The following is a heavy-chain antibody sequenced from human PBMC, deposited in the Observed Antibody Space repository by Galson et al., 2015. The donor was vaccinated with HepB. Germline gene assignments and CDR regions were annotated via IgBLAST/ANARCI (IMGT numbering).Heavy chain of an antibody. CDR1: GFTFSSYG. V-gene: IGHV3-33*01. J-gene: IGHJ4*02. Sequence: SLRLSCAASGFTFSSYGMHWVRQAPGKGLEWVAVIWYDGSNKYYADSVKGRFTISRDNSKNTLYLQMNSLRAEDTAVYYCARDPTASIAARPWVIPQYYFDYWGQGTLVTVSS. CDR3: ARDPTASIAARPWVIPQYYFDY. D-gene: IGHD6-6*01. CDR2: IWYDGSNK.